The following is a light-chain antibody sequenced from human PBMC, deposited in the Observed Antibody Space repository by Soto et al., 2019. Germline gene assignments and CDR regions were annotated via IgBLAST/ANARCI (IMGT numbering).Light chain of an antibody. CDR1: QSISSY. CDR2: AAS. CDR3: QHYNSYSEA. Sequence: DIQMTQTPSSLSASVGDIVTITCRASQSISSYLNWYQQKPGKAPKVLIYAASSLQSGVPSRFSGSGSGTECTRTISSLQPDDVATYYCQHYNSYSEAFGQGTKVDI. J-gene: IGKJ1*01. V-gene: IGKV1-39*01.